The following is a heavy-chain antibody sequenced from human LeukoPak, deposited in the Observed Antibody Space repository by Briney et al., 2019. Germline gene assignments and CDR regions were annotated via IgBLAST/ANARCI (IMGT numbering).Heavy chain of an antibody. J-gene: IGHJ4*02. Sequence: SETLSLTCTVSGGSISIYYWSWIRQTPGKGLEWIGYIHHSGSTNYNPSLKSRVTISLDTSKNQFSLNLRSVTDADTAVYYCARRYFGTGSRWSRYYFDPWGQGTLITVSS. CDR3: ARRYFGTGSRWSRYYFDP. CDR1: GGSISIYY. CDR2: IHHSGST. D-gene: IGHD3-10*01. V-gene: IGHV4-59*08.